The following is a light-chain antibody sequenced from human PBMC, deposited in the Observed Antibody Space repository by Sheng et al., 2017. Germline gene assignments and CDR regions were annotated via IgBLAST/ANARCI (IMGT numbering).Light chain of an antibody. J-gene: IGLJ7*01. CDR1: SSNIGSNT. CDR2: SNN. V-gene: IGLV1-44*01. Sequence: QSVLTQSPSASGTPGQSVTISCSGSSSNIGSNTVNWYQQLPGTAPKLLMYSNNQRPSGVPDRFSGSKSGTSASLAISGLQSEDEANYYCAAWDDSLNGAVFGGGTQLTVL. CDR3: AAWDDSLNGAV.